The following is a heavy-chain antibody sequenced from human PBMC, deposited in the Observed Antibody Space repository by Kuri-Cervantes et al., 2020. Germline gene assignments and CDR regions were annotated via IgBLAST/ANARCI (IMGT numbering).Heavy chain of an antibody. CDR1: GFTFSSYA. CDR2: IKSDGSST. Sequence: GESLKISCAASGFTFSSYAMSWVRQAPGKGLVWVSHIKSDGSSTRYADSAKGRFTISRDKAKNTLYLQMNSLRAEDTAVYYCARDQSSTGQGGMDVWGQGTTVTVSS. D-gene: IGHD2-2*01. CDR3: ARDQSSTGQGGMDV. J-gene: IGHJ6*02. V-gene: IGHV3-74*01.